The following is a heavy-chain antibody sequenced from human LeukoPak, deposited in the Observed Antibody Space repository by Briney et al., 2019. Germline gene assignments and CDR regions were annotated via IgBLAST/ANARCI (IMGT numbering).Heavy chain of an antibody. CDR3: AKVRYSGYEGGYFDY. CDR2: ISGSGGST. D-gene: IGHD5-12*01. Sequence: GGSLRLSCAASGFTFDDYAMHWVRQAPGKGLEWVSAISGSGGSTYYADSVKGRFTISRDNSKNTLYLQMNSLRAEDTAVYYCAKVRYSGYEGGYFDYWGQGTLVTVSS. V-gene: IGHV3-23*01. CDR1: GFTFDDYA. J-gene: IGHJ4*02.